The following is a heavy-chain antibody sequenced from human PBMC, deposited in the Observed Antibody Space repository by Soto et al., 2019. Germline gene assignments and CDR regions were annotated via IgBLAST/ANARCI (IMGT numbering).Heavy chain of an antibody. Sequence: ASVKVSCKASGYTFTSYGISWVRQAPGQGLEWMGWISAYNGNTNYAQKLQGRVTMTTDTSTSTAYMELRSLRSDDTAVYYCARESYCSGGSCPYYYYMDFWGKGTTVTVSS. J-gene: IGHJ6*03. V-gene: IGHV1-18*01. D-gene: IGHD2-15*01. CDR2: ISAYNGNT. CDR3: ARESYCSGGSCPYYYYMDF. CDR1: GYTFTSYG.